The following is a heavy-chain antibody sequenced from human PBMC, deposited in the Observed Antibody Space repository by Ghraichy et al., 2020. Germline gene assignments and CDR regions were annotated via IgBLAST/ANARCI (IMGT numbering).Heavy chain of an antibody. CDR3: ARASTVVRFYFYDGMDV. V-gene: IGHV3-48*02. CDR1: GFTFSGYN. J-gene: IGHJ6*02. D-gene: IGHD4-23*01. Sequence: LSLTCVGSGFTFSGYNMNWVRQSPGKGLEWVSYITSSSRYISYADPVKGRFTIYRDNARNTLYLQMNSLRDEDTAVYYCARASTVVRFYFYDGMDVWGQGTTVTVSS. CDR2: ITSSSRYI.